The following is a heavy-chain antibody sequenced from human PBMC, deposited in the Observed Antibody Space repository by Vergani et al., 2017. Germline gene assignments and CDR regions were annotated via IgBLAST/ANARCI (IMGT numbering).Heavy chain of an antibody. J-gene: IGHJ4*02. CDR1: GGSFSSYY. V-gene: IGHV4-34*01. CDR2: INHSGST. Sequence: QVQLQQWGAGLLKPSETLSLTCAVYGGSFSSYYWSWIRQPPGKGLEWIGEINHSGSTNYNPSLKSRVTISVDTSKNQFSLKLSSVTAADTAVYYCAXGGRQWLGRTYFDYWGQGTLVTVSS. D-gene: IGHD6-19*01. CDR3: AXGGRQWLGRTYFDY.